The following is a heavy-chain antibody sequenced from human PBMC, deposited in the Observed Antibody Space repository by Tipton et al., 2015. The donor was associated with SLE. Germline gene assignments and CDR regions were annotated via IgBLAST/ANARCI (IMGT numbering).Heavy chain of an antibody. V-gene: IGHV4-34*01. CDR2: INHSGST. J-gene: IGHJ3*02. CDR3: ARRGAGYSSSWTDAVDI. CDR1: GGSFSGYY. Sequence: TLSLTCAVYGGSFSGYYWSWIRQPPGKGLEWIGEINHSGSTNYNPSLKSRVTISVDTSKNQFSLKLSSVTAADTAVYYCARRGAGYSSSWTDAVDIWGQGTMVTVSS. D-gene: IGHD6-13*01.